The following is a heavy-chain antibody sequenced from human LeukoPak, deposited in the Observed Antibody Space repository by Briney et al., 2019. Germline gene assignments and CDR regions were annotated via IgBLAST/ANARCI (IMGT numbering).Heavy chain of an antibody. D-gene: IGHD6-13*01. Sequence: SGTLSLTCAVSGGSISSSNWWSWVRQPPGKGLEWIGEIYHSRSTNYNPSLKSRVTMSVDKSKNQFSLKLSSVTAADTAVYYCASDTTGYSSHWYRRFDYWGQGTLVTVSS. CDR3: ASDTTGYSSHWYRRFDY. J-gene: IGHJ4*02. V-gene: IGHV4-4*02. CDR2: IYHSRST. CDR1: GGSISSSNW.